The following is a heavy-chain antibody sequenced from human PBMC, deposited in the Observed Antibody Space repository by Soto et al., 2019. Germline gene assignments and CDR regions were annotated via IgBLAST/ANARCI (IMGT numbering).Heavy chain of an antibody. CDR3: VSVSGSYDYDY. D-gene: IGHD3-16*01. CDR1: GFTFRDHY. Sequence: GGYLRLSCASSGFTFRDHYMDWVRQAPGKGLEWVGRTRNKANSYTTEYAASVKGRFTISRDDSKNSLYLQMNSLKTENTALYYWVSVSGSYDYDYWGQGTLVTVSS. CDR2: TRNKANSYTT. J-gene: IGHJ4*02. V-gene: IGHV3-72*01.